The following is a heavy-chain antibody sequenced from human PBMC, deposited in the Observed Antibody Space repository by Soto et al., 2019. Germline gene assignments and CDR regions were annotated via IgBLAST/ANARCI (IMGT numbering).Heavy chain of an antibody. D-gene: IGHD2-15*01. CDR3: ARDGRIRRPDWYFDL. J-gene: IGHJ2*01. CDR1: GLILSSYE. CDR2: ISRSGSTI. V-gene: IGHV3-48*03. Sequence: GASVSLSCXASGLILSSYEINWVRQPPGKGLEWVSYISRSGSTIYYADSVKGRVTISRDNAKNSLYLQMNSLRAEDTAVYYCARDGRIRRPDWYFDLWGRGTLVTVSS.